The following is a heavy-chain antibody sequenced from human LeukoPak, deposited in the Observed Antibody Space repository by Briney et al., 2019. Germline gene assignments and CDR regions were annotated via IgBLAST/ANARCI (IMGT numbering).Heavy chain of an antibody. CDR2: IYYSGST. Sequence: SETLSLTCTVSGGSISGSPYYWGWIRQPPGKGLEWIGSIYYSGSTYYNPSLKSRVTISVDTSKNQFSLKLSSVTAADTAVYYCARPREEFSSGFDAFHIWGQGTMVTVSS. J-gene: IGHJ3*02. CDR3: ARPREEFSSGFDAFHI. CDR1: GGSISGSPYY. D-gene: IGHD6-19*01. V-gene: IGHV4-39*07.